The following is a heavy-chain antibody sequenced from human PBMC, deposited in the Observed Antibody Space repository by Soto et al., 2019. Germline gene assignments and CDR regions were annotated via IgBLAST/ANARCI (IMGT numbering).Heavy chain of an antibody. CDR1: GGSISSYY. V-gene: IGHV4-59*08. D-gene: IGHD3-3*01. CDR3: ARLDYDFSCDY. CDR2: IYYSGST. Sequence: SETLSLTCTVSGGSISSYYWSWIRQPPGKGLEWIGYIYYSGSTNYNPSLKSRVTISVDTSKNQFSLKLSSVTAADTAVYYCARLDYDFSCDYSGQGTLVTVSS. J-gene: IGHJ4*02.